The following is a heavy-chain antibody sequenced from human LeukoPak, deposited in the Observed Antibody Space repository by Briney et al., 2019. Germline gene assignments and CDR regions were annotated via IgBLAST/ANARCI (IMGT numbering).Heavy chain of an antibody. J-gene: IGHJ5*02. V-gene: IGHV1-46*03. CDR2: INPSGGST. CDR1: GYTFTSYY. D-gene: IGHD6-19*01. Sequence: ASVKVSCKASGYTFTSYYMHWVRQAPGQGLEWMGIINPSGGSTSYAQKFQGRVTMTRDTSTSTVYMELSSLRSEDTAVYYCARGCIAVAGRSWFDPWGQGTLVTVSS. CDR3: ARGCIAVAGRSWFDP.